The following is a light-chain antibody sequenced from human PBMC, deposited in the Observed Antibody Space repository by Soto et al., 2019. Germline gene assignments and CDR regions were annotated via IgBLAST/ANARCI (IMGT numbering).Light chain of an antibody. CDR2: GAS. J-gene: IGKJ1*01. CDR1: QSVSSSY. CDR3: QQYGRSPRT. V-gene: IGKV3-20*01. Sequence: EIVVTQSPGTLSLSPGERATLSCRASQSVSSSYLAWYQQKPGQAPRLLIFGASSRAIGIPDRFSGSGSGTDFTLTISRLEPEDFAVYYCQQYGRSPRTFGQGTKVEIK.